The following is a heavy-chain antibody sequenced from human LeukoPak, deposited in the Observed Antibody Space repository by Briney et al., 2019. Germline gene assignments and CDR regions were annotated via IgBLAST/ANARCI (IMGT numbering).Heavy chain of an antibody. Sequence: GGSLRLSCAASGFTFDDYAMHWVRQAPGKGLEWVSGISWNSGSIGYADSVKGRFTISRDNAKNSLYLQMNSLRAEDTALYYCAKASPDTATATAAFDIWGQGTMVTVSS. CDR1: GFTFDDYA. CDR2: ISWNSGSI. J-gene: IGHJ3*02. D-gene: IGHD5-18*01. V-gene: IGHV3-9*01. CDR3: AKASPDTATATAAFDI.